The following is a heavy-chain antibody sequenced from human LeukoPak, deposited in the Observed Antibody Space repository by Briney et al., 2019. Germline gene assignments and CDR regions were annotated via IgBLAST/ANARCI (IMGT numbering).Heavy chain of an antibody. V-gene: IGHV4-59*08. Sequence: TSETLSLTCTVSRGSISSYYWSWIRQPPGKGLEWIGYIYYSGSTNYNPSLKSRVTISVDKSKNQFSLKLSSVTAADTAVYYCASRPEGDYVWGSYRFWGQGTLVTVSS. CDR2: IYYSGST. D-gene: IGHD3-16*02. CDR1: RGSISSYY. CDR3: ASRPEGDYVWGSYRF. J-gene: IGHJ4*02.